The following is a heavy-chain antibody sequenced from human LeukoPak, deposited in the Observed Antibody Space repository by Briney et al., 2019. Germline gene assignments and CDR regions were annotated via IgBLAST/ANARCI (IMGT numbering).Heavy chain of an antibody. Sequence: GGSLRLSCAASGFTVSSNYMSWVRQAPGKGLEWVSVIYSGGSTYYADSVEGRFTISRDNSKNTLYLQMNSLRAEDTAVYYCARASGYEYYFDYWGQGTLVTVSS. D-gene: IGHD6-25*01. CDR3: ARASGYEYYFDY. CDR1: GFTVSSNY. J-gene: IGHJ4*02. CDR2: IYSGGST. V-gene: IGHV3-66*01.